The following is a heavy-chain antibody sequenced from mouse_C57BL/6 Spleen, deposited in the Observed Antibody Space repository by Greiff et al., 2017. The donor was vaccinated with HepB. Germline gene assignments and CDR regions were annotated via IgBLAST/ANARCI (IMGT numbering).Heavy chain of an antibody. CDR2: ISNLAYSI. CDR1: GFTFSDYG. V-gene: IGHV5-15*01. D-gene: IGHD2-5*01. Sequence: EVKLVDSGGGLVQPGGSLKLSCAASGFTFSDYGMAWVRQAPRKGPEWVAFISNLAYSIYYADTVTGRFTISRENAKNTLYLEMSSLRSEDTAMYYCARHSSNHWYFDVWGTGTTVTVSS. CDR3: ARHSSNHWYFDV. J-gene: IGHJ1*03.